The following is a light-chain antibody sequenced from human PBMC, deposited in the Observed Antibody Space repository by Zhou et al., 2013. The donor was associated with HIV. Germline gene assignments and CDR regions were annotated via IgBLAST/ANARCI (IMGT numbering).Light chain of an antibody. CDR3: QQRSSWPIT. CDR2: DAS. J-gene: IGKJ5*01. Sequence: EIVLTQSPATLSLSPGERATLSCRASQSVSSYLAWYQQNPGQAPRLLIHDASNRATGIPARFSGSGSGTDFTLTISSLEPEDFAVYYCQQRSSWPITFGQGTR. V-gene: IGKV3-11*01. CDR1: QSVSSY.